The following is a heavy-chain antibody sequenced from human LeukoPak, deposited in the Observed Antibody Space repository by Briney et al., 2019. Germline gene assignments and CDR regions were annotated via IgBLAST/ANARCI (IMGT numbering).Heavy chain of an antibody. CDR1: GYTFTGYY. Sequence: ASVKVSCKASGYTFTGYYMHWVRQAPGQGLEWMGWINPNSGGTNYAQEFQGRVAMTRDTSISTAYMELSRLRSDDTAVYYCARGTVTTVTTPIDYWGQGTLVTVSS. CDR3: ARGTVTTVTTPIDY. J-gene: IGHJ4*02. D-gene: IGHD4-17*01. CDR2: INPNSGGT. V-gene: IGHV1-2*02.